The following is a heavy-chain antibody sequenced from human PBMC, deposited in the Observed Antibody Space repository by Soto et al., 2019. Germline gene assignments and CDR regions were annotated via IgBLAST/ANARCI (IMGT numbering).Heavy chain of an antibody. CDR3: ARDFWPYYDYYMDV. V-gene: IGHV3-64*01. CDR2: ISSNGGIT. J-gene: IGHJ6*03. D-gene: IGHD3-3*01. CDR1: RFTFSSYA. Sequence: GCLRLSFVASRFTFSSYAIHWVLQTPGKGLEYVSAISSNGGITYYANSVKGRFTISRDNSKNTLYLQMGSLRAEDMAVYYCARDFWPYYDYYMDVWGKGTTVTVSS.